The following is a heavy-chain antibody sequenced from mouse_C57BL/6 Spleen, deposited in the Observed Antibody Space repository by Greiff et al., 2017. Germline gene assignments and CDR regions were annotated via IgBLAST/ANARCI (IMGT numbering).Heavy chain of an antibody. Sequence: VQLVESGAGLARPGASVKLSCKASGYTFTTYGISWVQQTTGQGLEWIGEIYPRSSNTYYNETFKVKATLTANKSSSTAYMELRRQKSEYSAVYICARYYYSGSRYGLAYWGQGTLVTVSA. CDR3: ARYYYSGSRYGLAY. CDR2: IYPRSSNT. V-gene: IGHV1-81*01. D-gene: IGHD1-1*01. CDR1: GYTFTTYG. J-gene: IGHJ3*01.